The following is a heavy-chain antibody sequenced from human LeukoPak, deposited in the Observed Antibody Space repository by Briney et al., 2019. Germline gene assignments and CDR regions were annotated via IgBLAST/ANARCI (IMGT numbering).Heavy chain of an antibody. D-gene: IGHD6-19*01. J-gene: IGHJ4*02. Sequence: HPGRSLRLSCAASGFTFSSYGMHWVRQAPGKGLEWVAVISYDGSNKYCADSVKGRFTISRDNSKNTLYLQMNSLRAEDTAVYYCARAPSSGWNYWGQGTLVTVSS. V-gene: IGHV3-30*03. CDR3: ARAPSSGWNY. CDR1: GFTFSSYG. CDR2: ISYDGSNK.